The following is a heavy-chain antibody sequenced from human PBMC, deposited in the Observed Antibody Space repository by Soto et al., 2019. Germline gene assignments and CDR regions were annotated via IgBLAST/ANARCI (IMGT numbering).Heavy chain of an antibody. CDR1: GGSFSGYY. CDR3: AIRKYMITFGGVIVAIYDAFDI. V-gene: IGHV4-34*01. Sequence: PSETLSLTCAVYGGSFSGYYWSWIRQPPGKGLEWIGEINHSGSTNYNPSLKSRVTISVDTSKNQFSLKLSSVTAADTAVYYCAIRKYMITFGGVIVAIYDAFDIWGQGTMVTVS. CDR2: INHSGST. D-gene: IGHD3-16*02. J-gene: IGHJ3*02.